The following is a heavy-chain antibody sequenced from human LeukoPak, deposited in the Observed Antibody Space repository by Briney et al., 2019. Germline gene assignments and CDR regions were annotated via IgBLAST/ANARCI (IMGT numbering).Heavy chain of an antibody. CDR3: ARASTAPGTRYYGMDV. V-gene: IGHV3-30*03. D-gene: IGHD6-13*01. Sequence: PRGSLRLSCAASGFTFSSYGMHWVRQAPGKWLEWVAVISYDGSNKYYADSVKGRFTISRDNSKNTLYLQMNSLSAEDTALYYCARASTAPGTRYYGMDVWGQGTTVTVSS. J-gene: IGHJ6*02. CDR2: ISYDGSNK. CDR1: GFTFSSYG.